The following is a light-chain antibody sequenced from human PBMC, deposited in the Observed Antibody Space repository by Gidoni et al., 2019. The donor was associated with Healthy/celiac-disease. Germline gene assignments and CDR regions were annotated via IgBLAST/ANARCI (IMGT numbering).Light chain of an antibody. V-gene: IGLV3-21*03. J-gene: IGLJ2*01. CDR1: NIGSKS. CDR3: QVWDSSGDHPVV. Sequence: SYVLTQPPSVSVPPGKTARITCGGNNIGSKSVHWYQQKPGQAPVLVVYDDSDRPSGIPERFSGSNSGNTATLTISRVEAGDEADYYCQVWDSSGDHPVVFGGGTKLTVL. CDR2: DDS.